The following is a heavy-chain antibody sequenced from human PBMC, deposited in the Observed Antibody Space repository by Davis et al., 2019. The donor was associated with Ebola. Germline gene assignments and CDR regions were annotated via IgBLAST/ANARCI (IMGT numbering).Heavy chain of an antibody. J-gene: IGHJ4*02. D-gene: IGHD2-15*01. CDR3: AREGVVAATRFDY. V-gene: IGHV4-38-2*02. Sequence: SQTLSLTCAVSGYSMSSGYYWGWIRQPPGKGLEWIGSIYHSGNTYYNPSLKSRVTISVDTSKNQFSLKLSSVTAADTAVYYCAREGVVAATRFDYWGQGTLVTVSS. CDR2: IYHSGNT. CDR1: GYSMSSGYY.